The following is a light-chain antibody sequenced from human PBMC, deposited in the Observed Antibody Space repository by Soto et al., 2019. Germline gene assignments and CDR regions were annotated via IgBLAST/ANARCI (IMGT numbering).Light chain of an antibody. J-gene: IGKJ5*01. CDR3: QQYVTSPIT. Sequence: EIVMTQSPATLSVSPWEGATLSCRASQTIKRSSLAWYQQKPGQAPRLLIFGASTRVTGIPARFSGSGSGTDFTLTISRLEPDDSAVYYCQQYVTSPITFGQGTRLEIK. CDR1: QTIKRSS. CDR2: GAS. V-gene: IGKV3-15*01.